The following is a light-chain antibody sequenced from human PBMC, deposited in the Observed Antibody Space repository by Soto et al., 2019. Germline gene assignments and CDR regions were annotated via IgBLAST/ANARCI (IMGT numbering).Light chain of an antibody. CDR2: DNN. J-gene: IGLJ1*01. CDR1: SSNIGNNY. V-gene: IGLV1-51*01. Sequence: QYFLTQPPSVSAAPGQKVTISCSGSSSNIGNNYVSWYQQLPGTAPKLLIYDNNKRPSGIPDRFSGSKSGTSATLGITGLQTGDEADYYCGTWDSSLSAGGVFGTGTKVTVL. CDR3: GTWDSSLSAGGV.